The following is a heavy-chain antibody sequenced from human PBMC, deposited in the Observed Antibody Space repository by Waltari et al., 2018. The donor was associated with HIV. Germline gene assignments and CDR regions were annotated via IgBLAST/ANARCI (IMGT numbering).Heavy chain of an antibody. CDR2: ISGSGDKT. J-gene: IGHJ4*02. CDR1: GFTFRSNS. V-gene: IGHV3-23*01. Sequence: EVQILDSGGGLVQPGESLRLSCVASGFTFRSNSISWVRRAPGKGLEWVSTISGSGDKTYYADSVKGRFTISRDNSKNTLYLQMNSLRVEDTAVYYCAKLVDYWGQGTLVTVSS. CDR3: AKLVDY.